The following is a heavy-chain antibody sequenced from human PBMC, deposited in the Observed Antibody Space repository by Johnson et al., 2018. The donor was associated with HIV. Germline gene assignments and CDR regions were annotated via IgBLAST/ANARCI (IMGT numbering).Heavy chain of an antibody. CDR1: GFTFSSYG. V-gene: IGHV3-30*18. CDR2: ISYDGSNK. CDR3: AKDLRSGYYYAGAFDI. J-gene: IGHJ3*02. D-gene: IGHD3-22*01. Sequence: QVQLVESGGGVVQPGRSLRLSCAASGFTFSSYGMHWVRQAPGKGLEWVAVISYDGSNKYYADSVKGRFTISRDNSKNTLYLQMNSLRAEDTAVYYCAKDLRSGYYYAGAFDIWGQGTMVTVSS.